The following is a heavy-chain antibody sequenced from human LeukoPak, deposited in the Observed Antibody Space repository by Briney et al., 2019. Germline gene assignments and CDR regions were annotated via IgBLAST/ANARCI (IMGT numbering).Heavy chain of an antibody. CDR3: ARGGRFAELSSPDN. CDR1: GGTFSSYA. CDR2: IIPILGTA. Sequence: SVKVSCKASGGTFSSYAISWVRQAPGQGLEWMGGIIPILGTANYAQKFQGGVTITADESTSTAYMELSSLRSEDTAVYYCARGGRFAELSSPDNWGQGTLVTVSS. D-gene: IGHD3-10*01. J-gene: IGHJ4*02. V-gene: IGHV1-69*13.